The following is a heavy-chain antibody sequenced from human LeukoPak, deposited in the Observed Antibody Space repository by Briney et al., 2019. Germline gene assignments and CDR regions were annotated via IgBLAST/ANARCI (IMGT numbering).Heavy chain of an antibody. CDR1: GFTFSSYA. CDR3: AKASGSGSSRPCYGMDV. Sequence: PGGSLRLSCAASGFTFSSYAMSWVRQAPGKGLEWVSFITVSGGGTYYADSVKGRFTISRDNSKNTLYLQMNSLRAEDTAVYYCAKASGSGSSRPCYGMDVWGQGTTVTVSS. D-gene: IGHD3-10*01. J-gene: IGHJ6*02. CDR2: ITVSGGGT. V-gene: IGHV3-23*01.